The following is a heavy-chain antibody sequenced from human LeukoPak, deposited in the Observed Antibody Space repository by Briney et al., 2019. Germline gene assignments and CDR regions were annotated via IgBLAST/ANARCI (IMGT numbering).Heavy chain of an antibody. CDR2: IWYDGSNK. Sequence: PGRSLGLSCAASGFTFSSYGMHWVRQAPGKGLEWVAVIWYDGSNKYYADSVKGRFTISRDNSKNTLYLQMNSLRAEDTAVYYCARREGFGEFHYWGQGTLVTVSS. V-gene: IGHV3-33*01. CDR1: GFTFSSYG. CDR3: ARREGFGEFHY. D-gene: IGHD3-10*01. J-gene: IGHJ4*02.